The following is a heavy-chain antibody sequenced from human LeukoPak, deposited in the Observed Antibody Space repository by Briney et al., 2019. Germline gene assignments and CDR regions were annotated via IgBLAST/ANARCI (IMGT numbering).Heavy chain of an antibody. J-gene: IGHJ5*02. D-gene: IGHD7-27*01. CDR3: ARAGKLGAKFDP. Sequence: GGSLRLSCAASGFTFSSYAMHWVRQAPGKGLEWVAVISYDGSNKYYADSVKGRFTISRDNSKNTLYLQMNSLRAEDTAVYYCARAGKLGAKFDPWGQGTLVTVSS. CDR2: ISYDGSNK. V-gene: IGHV3-30-3*01. CDR1: GFTFSSYA.